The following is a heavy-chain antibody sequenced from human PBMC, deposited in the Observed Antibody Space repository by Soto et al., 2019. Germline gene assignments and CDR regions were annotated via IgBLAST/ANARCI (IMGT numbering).Heavy chain of an antibody. J-gene: IGHJ4*02. CDR3: AKDLKVYYYDSSGYYPLDY. V-gene: IGHV3-30*18. CDR1: GFTFSSYG. CDR2: ISYDGSNK. D-gene: IGHD3-22*01. Sequence: PGGSLRLSCAASGFTFSSYGMHWVRQAPGKGLEWVAVISYDGSNKYYADSVKGRFTISRDNSKNTLYLQMNSLRAEDTAVYYCAKDLKVYYYDSSGYYPLDYWGKGTLVTVSS.